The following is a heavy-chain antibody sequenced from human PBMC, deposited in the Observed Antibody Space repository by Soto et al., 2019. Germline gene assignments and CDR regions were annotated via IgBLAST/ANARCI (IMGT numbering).Heavy chain of an antibody. CDR2: INPNSGGT. CDR1: GYTFTGYY. D-gene: IGHD6-13*01. CDR3: ARVPYSSSHYYYGMDV. J-gene: IGHJ6*02. Sequence: ASVKVSCKASGYTFTGYYMHWVRQAPGQGLEWMGWINPNSGGTNYAQKFQGWVTMTRDTSISTAYMELSRLRSDDTAVYYCARVPYSSSHYYYGMDVWGQGTTVTVSS. V-gene: IGHV1-2*04.